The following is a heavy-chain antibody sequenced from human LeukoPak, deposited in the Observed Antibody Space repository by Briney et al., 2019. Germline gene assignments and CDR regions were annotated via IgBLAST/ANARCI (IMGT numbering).Heavy chain of an antibody. CDR2: ISKSSGSI. J-gene: IGHJ6*03. V-gene: IGHV3-11*04. D-gene: IGHD1-26*01. CDR3: ARSQWERGHHYYYYMDV. Sequence: KSGGSLRLSCATSGFSFSDYYMTWIRQAPGKGLEWVAYISKSSGSIYYADSVKGRFTISRDNAENSLYLQMNSLRADDTAMYYCARSQWERGHHYYYYMDVWGKGTTVTVSS. CDR1: GFSFSDYY.